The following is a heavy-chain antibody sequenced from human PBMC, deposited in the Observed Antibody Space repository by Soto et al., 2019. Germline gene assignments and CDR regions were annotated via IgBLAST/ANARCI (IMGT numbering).Heavy chain of an antibody. D-gene: IGHD6-13*01. CDR1: GFTFSSYW. J-gene: IGHJ6*03. CDR3: ARGRGSSWITYYYYYMDV. V-gene: IGHV3-74*01. Sequence: EVQLVESGGGLVQPGGSLRLSCAASGFTFSSYWMHWVRQAPGKGLVWVSRINSDGSSTSYADSVKGRFTISRDNAKNTLYLQMNSLRAEDTDVYYCARGRGSSWITYYYYYMDVCGKGTTVTVSS. CDR2: INSDGSST.